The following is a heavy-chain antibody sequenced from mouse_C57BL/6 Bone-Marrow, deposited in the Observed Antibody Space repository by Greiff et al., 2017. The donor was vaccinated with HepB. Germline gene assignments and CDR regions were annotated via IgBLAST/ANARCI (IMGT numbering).Heavy chain of an antibody. J-gene: IGHJ2*01. CDR2: IYPYNDDT. D-gene: IGHD2-1*01. CDR3: ALYGNGDY. CDR1: GYAFSSSC. Sequence: SGPELVKPGASVKISCKASGYAFSSSCMEWMKQRPGKGLEWIGRIYPYNDDTNYNEKFKGKATLTAEKSSSTVYLQLSSLTSEDSAVYFCALYGNGDYWDQGTTLTVSS. V-gene: IGHV1-82*01.